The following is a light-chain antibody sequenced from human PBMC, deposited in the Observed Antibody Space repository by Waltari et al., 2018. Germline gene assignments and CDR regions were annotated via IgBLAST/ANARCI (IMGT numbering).Light chain of an antibody. V-gene: IGLV4-69*01. CDR2: VNSDGSH. CDR1: SGHSSNI. CDR3: QTGGRSTWV. Sequence: QLVLTQSPSASPSPGASVKLTCTLSSGHSSNIIAWLQQQPEKGPRYLMKVNSDGSHSKGDVFTDRFSGSTCGAERYLTTSTVQSEEDADYYCQTGGRSTWVFGGGTKLTVL. J-gene: IGLJ3*02.